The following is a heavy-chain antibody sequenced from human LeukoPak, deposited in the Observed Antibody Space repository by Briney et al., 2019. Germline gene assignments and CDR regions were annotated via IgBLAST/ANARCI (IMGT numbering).Heavy chain of an antibody. V-gene: IGHV3-30*18. Sequence: PGGSLRLSCAASGFTFSSYGMHWVRQAPGKGLEWVAVISYDGSNKYYADSVKGRFTISRDNSKNTLYLQMNSLRAEDTAVYYCAKLVGATTEFDYWGQGTLVTVSS. CDR2: ISYDGSNK. CDR1: GFTFSSYG. D-gene: IGHD1-26*01. J-gene: IGHJ4*02. CDR3: AKLVGATTEFDY.